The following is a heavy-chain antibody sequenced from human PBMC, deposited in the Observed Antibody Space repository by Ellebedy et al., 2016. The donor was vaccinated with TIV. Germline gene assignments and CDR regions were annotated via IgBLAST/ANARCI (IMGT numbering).Heavy chain of an antibody. CDR1: GFTFSSYT. D-gene: IGHD6-19*01. J-gene: IGHJ6*02. CDR2: IGSSSSYI. CDR3: AREGYSSGWSLDV. V-gene: IGHV3-21*01. Sequence: PGGSLRLSCAASGFTFSSYTMNWVRQAPGKGLEWVSSIGSSSSYIYYADSMKGRFTISRDNAKNSLYLQMNSLRAEDTAVYYCAREGYSSGWSLDVWGQGTAVTVSS.